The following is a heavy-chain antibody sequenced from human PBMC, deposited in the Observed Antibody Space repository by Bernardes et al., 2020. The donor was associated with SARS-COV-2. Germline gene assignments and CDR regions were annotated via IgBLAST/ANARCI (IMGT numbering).Heavy chain of an antibody. CDR3: AKDLVEVAVVRGDFDC. J-gene: IGHJ4*02. CDR2: ISGSGGTT. CDR1: GFTFSSYA. V-gene: IGHV3-23*01. Sequence: GGSLRLSCAASGFTFSSYAMTWVRQAPGKGLEWVSTISGSGGTTFYADSVKGRFTISRDNSKNTLYLQMNGLRAEDTAVYYCAKDLVEVAVVRGDFDCWGQGALVTVSS. D-gene: IGHD3-10*01.